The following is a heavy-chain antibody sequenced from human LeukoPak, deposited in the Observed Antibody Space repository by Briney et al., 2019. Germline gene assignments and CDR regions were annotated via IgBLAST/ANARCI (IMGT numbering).Heavy chain of an antibody. V-gene: IGHV3-7*01. CDR1: GFTFNDYW. D-gene: IGHD1-26*01. J-gene: IGHJ4*02. CDR3: ARQVSREGHFDY. Sequence: GGSLRLSCAASGFTFNDYWLSWVRQGPGKGLEWVAHIKEDTSQKYYVGSVEGRFTISRDNARNSLYLQMNSLRGEDTAVYFCARQVSREGHFDYWGQGALVTVSS. CDR2: IKEDTSQK.